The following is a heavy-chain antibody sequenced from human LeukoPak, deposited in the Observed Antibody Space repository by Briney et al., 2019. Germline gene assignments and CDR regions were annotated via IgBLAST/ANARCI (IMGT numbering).Heavy chain of an antibody. Sequence: ASVKVSCKASGYTFTSYYMHWVRQAPGQGXXWMGIINPSGGSTSYAQKFQGRVTMTRDTSTSTVYMELSSLRSEDTAVYYCARDSDGYNYCDYWGQGTLVTVSS. J-gene: IGHJ4*02. V-gene: IGHV1-46*01. D-gene: IGHD5-12*01. CDR3: ARDSDGYNYCDY. CDR2: INPSGGST. CDR1: GYTFTSYY.